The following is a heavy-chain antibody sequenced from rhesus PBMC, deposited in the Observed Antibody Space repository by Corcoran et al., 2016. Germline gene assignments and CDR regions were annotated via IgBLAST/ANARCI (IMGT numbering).Heavy chain of an antibody. D-gene: IGHD1-1*01. J-gene: IGHJ4*01. CDR2: LYPGNSDT. V-gene: IGHV5-43*01. CDR1: GYSFTGSS. Sequence: EVQLVQSGAEVKRPGESLRISCKTSGYSFTGSSISGVRQMPGKGLEWTGSLYPGNSDTRYTPPFQGHVTISANKSISTTYLQWSSLKASDTATYYCAKAGTDFDYWGQGVLVTVSS. CDR3: AKAGTDFDY.